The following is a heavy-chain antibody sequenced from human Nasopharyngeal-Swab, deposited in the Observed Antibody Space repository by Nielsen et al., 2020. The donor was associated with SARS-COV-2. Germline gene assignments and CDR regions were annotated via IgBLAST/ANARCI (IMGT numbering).Heavy chain of an antibody. J-gene: IGHJ5*02. CDR2: VYYSGST. V-gene: IGHV4-59*01. Sequence: SETLSLTCTVSGGSISSDYWTWIRQPPGKGLEWIGHVYYSGSTNHNPSLQGRVSISVDTSANQFSLKLSSVTAADTAVYYCAKEGATGWFDPWGQGTLVTVSS. CDR1: GGSISSDY. CDR3: AKEGATGWFDP.